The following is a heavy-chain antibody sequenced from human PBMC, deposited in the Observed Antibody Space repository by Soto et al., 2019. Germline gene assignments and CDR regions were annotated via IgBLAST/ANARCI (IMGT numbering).Heavy chain of an antibody. CDR3: ARANMVAMIVGFAY. CDR1: GGSISSGDYY. Sequence: QVQLQESGPGLVKPSQTLSLTCTVSGGSISSGDYYWSWIRQHAGKGLEWIGYIYYSGSTNYNPSLKGRFTISVDTSKNQFSLKLSSVTAADTAVYYCARANMVAMIVGFAYWVQGTLVTVSS. V-gene: IGHV4-31*03. D-gene: IGHD3-22*01. CDR2: IYYSGST. J-gene: IGHJ4*02.